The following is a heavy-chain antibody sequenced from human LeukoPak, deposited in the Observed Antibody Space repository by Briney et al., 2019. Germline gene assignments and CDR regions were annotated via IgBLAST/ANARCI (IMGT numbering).Heavy chain of an antibody. CDR3: ARDFDSSGYYGY. V-gene: IGHV3-30*14. D-gene: IGHD3-22*01. CDR2: ISYDGSNK. J-gene: IGHJ4*02. Sequence: GGSLRLSCAASGFTFSSYAMHWVRQAPGKGLEWVAVISYDGSNKYYADSVKGRFTISRDNSKNTLYLQMNSLRAEDTAVYYCARDFDSSGYYGYWGQGTLVTVSS. CDR1: GFTFSSYA.